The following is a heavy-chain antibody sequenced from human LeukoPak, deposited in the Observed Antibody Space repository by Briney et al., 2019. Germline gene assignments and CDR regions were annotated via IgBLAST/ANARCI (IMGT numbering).Heavy chain of an antibody. CDR1: GFTFSSYE. CDR3: ASVKWIAVAAFDY. J-gene: IGHJ4*02. V-gene: IGHV3-48*03. CDR2: ISSSGSTI. D-gene: IGHD6-19*01. Sequence: PGGSLRLSCAASGFTFSSYEMNWVGQAPGKGLEWVSYISSSGSTIYYADSVKGRFTISRDNAKNSLYLQMNSLRAEDTAVYYCASVKWIAVAAFDYWGQGTLVTVSS.